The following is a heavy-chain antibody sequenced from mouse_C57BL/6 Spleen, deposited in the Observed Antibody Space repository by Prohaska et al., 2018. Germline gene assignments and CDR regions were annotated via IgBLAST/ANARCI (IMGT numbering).Heavy chain of an antibody. V-gene: IGHV4-1*01. CDR2: INPDSSTI. J-gene: IGHJ1*03. CDR1: GIDFSSSW. D-gene: IGHD4-1*01. CDR3: ASPNWDWYFDV. Sequence: EVKLLQSGGGLVQPGGPLKLSCAASGIDFSSSWMSWVRRAQGQGLEWMGEINPDSSTINYAPSLKDKFIISRDNAKNTLYLQMSKVRSEDTALYYCASPNWDWYFDVWGTGTTVTVSS.